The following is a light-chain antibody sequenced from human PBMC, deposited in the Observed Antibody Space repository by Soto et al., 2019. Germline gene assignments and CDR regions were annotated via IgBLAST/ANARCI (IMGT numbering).Light chain of an antibody. J-gene: IGKJ1*01. CDR3: LQDPDDSWT. Sequence: DIQMTQSPSTLSASVGDRVTITCRASQSISSWVAWYQQKPGKATKLLIYDASSLESGVPSRFRGSRSGTEFTLTVSSLQPADFATYYCLQDPDDSWTFGQGTKVDIK. V-gene: IGKV1-5*01. CDR2: DAS. CDR1: QSISSW.